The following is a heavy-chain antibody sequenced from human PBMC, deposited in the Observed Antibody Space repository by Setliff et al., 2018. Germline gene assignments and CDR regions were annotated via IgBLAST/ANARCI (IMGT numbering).Heavy chain of an antibody. CDR1: GDSISSTYH. CDR2: IYYSGST. D-gene: IGHD6-19*01. V-gene: IGHV4-38-2*02. Sequence: ETLSLTCNVSGDSISSTYHWGWIRQPPGKGLEWIGSIYYSGSTNYNPSLKSRVTISVDTSKNQFSLKLSSVTAADTAVYYCARDRRRLVTYYYYGMDVWGQGTTVTVSS. J-gene: IGHJ6*02. CDR3: ARDRRRLVTYYYYGMDV.